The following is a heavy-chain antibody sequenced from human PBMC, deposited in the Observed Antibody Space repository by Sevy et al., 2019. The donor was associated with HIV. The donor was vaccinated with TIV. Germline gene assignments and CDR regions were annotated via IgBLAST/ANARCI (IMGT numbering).Heavy chain of an antibody. J-gene: IGHJ4*02. CDR1: GFTFSGYT. CDR3: ARPASRGYYTLPYCFDN. V-gene: IGHV3-21*06. Sequence: GGSLRLSCAASGFTFSGYTMNWVRQAPGKGLEWVSAISSSGSDIYYADSVRGRFTISRDNAKNSLYLQMSSLRAEDTAVYYCARPASRGYYTLPYCFDNWGQGTLVTVSS. CDR2: ISSSGSDI. D-gene: IGHD3-3*01.